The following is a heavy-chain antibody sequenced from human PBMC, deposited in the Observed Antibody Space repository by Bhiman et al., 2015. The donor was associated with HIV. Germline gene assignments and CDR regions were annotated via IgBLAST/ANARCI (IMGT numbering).Heavy chain of an antibody. D-gene: IGHD6-13*01. CDR2: ISWNSASI. CDR3: AKASSWRHTSYYFDY. Sequence: EVQLVESGGGLVQPGGSLGLSCAASGFTFDDYAMHWVRQAPGKGLEWVSGISWNSASIGYADSVKGRFTISRYNAKNSLHLQMNNLRPEDTALYYCAKASSWRHTSYYFDYWGQGTLVTVPS. J-gene: IGHJ4*02. V-gene: IGHV3-9*01. CDR1: GFTFDDYA.